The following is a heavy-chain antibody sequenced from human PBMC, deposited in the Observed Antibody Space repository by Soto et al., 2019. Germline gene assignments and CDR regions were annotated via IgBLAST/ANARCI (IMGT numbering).Heavy chain of an antibody. CDR1: GFTFSNYA. V-gene: IGHV3-23*01. CDR3: ANCPGSSSWPHCYSGMDV. D-gene: IGHD6-13*01. Sequence: EVQLLESGGGLVQPGGSLRLSCAASGFTFSNYAMSWVRQAPGKGLEWVSGISAGGASPYYADSVKGRCTVSNDNSKNTRHLQMNSLRAEDTAVYYCANCPGSSSWPHCYSGMDVWGQGTTVTVSS. CDR2: ISAGGASP. J-gene: IGHJ6*02.